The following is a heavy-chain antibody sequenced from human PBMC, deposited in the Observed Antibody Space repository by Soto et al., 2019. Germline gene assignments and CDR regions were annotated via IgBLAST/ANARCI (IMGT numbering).Heavy chain of an antibody. CDR2: ITWDGDTT. Sequence: QPGGSLRLSCAASGFTFDDYSMHWVRQPPGKGLEWVSLITWDGDTTYYADSVKGRFAISRDNRRNSLFLQMNTLRTEDTALYYCAKVGSSGRRSYYYYGMDVWGQGTTVTVSS. D-gene: IGHD6-19*01. J-gene: IGHJ6*02. CDR1: GFTFDDYS. CDR3: AKVGSSGRRSYYYYGMDV. V-gene: IGHV3-43*01.